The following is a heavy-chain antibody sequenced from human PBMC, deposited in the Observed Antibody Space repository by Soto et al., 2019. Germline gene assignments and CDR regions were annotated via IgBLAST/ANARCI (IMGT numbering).Heavy chain of an antibody. Sequence: EVQLVESGGGLVQPRGSLRLSCAASGFTFSSYWMSWVRQAPGKGLEWVAHTRQDGGQEYYVDSVKGRFTISRDNAKNSLYLQMNSLRVEDTAVYYCARYPNPTVAGLPFDLWVQGTLVTVSS. D-gene: IGHD6-19*01. V-gene: IGHV3-7*03. CDR1: GFTFSSYW. CDR2: TRQDGGQE. J-gene: IGHJ4*02. CDR3: ARYPNPTVAGLPFDL.